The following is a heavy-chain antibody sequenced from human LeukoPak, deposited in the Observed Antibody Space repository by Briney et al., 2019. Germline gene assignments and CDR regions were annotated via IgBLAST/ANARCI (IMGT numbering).Heavy chain of an antibody. Sequence: ASVKVSCKASGYTFTSYAMHWVRQAPGQRLEWMGWINAGNGNTKYSQKFQGRVTITRDTSASTAYMELSSLRSEDTAVYYCARGPNTSRCSSTSCYLDTAIVPSDYWGQGTLVTVSS. CDR1: GYTFTSYA. V-gene: IGHV1-3*01. J-gene: IGHJ4*02. CDR3: ARGPNTSRCSSTSCYLDTAIVPSDY. CDR2: INAGNGNT. D-gene: IGHD2-2*01.